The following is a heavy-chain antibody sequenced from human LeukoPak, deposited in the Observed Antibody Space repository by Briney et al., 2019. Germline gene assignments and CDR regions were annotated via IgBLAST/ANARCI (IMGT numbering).Heavy chain of an antibody. CDR2: ISSSGSTI. D-gene: IGHD3-22*01. J-gene: IGHJ6*03. CDR3: ARAGPTDYDSSGYYYYYYYMDV. V-gene: IGHV3-48*03. CDR1: GFTFSSYE. Sequence: GGSLRLSCAASGFTFSSYEMNWVRQAPGKGLEWVSYISSSGSTIYYADSVKGRFTISRDNAKNSLYLQMNSLRAEDTAVYYCARAGPTDYDSSGYYYYYYYMDVWGKGTTVTVSS.